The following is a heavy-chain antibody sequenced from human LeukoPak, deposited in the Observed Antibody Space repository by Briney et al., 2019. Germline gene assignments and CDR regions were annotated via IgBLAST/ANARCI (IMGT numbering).Heavy chain of an antibody. V-gene: IGHV3-21*01. Sequence: GGSLRLSCAASGFTFSSYSMNWVRQAPGKGLEWVSSISSSSSYIYYADSVKGRFTISRDNAKNSLYLQMNSLRAEDTAVYYCARVTRCDDILTGCPPPDYWGQGTLVTVSS. CDR2: ISSSSSYI. D-gene: IGHD3-9*01. CDR3: ARVTRCDDILTGCPPPDY. J-gene: IGHJ4*02. CDR1: GFTFSSYS.